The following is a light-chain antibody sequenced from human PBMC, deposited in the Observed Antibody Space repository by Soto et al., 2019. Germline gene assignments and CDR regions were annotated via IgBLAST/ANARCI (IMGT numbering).Light chain of an antibody. Sequence: EIVMTQSPATLSVSPGERATLSCRASQSINSDLAWYQQKPGQAPRFLIYGASTRATGIPARFSGSGSGTQFTLTISSLQSEDSALYYCQQYNNWPWTFGQGTKVDIK. V-gene: IGKV3-15*01. CDR3: QQYNNWPWT. CDR1: QSINSD. J-gene: IGKJ1*01. CDR2: GAS.